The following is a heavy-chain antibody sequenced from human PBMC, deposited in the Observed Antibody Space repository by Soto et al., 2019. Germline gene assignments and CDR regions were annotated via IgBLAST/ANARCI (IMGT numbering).Heavy chain of an antibody. V-gene: IGHV3-9*01. CDR1: GFTFDDYA. CDR2: ISWNSGSI. Sequence: GGSLRLSCAASGFTFDDYAMHWVRQAPGKGLEWVSGISWNSGSIGYADSVKGRFTISRDNAKNSLYLQMNSLRAEDTALYYCAKPREWLKASDAFDIWGQGTMVTVSS. J-gene: IGHJ3*02. D-gene: IGHD3-3*01. CDR3: AKPREWLKASDAFDI.